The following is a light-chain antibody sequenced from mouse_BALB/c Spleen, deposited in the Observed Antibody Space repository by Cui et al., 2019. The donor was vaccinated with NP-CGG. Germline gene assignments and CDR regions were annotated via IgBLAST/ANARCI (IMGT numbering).Light chain of an antibody. Sequence: QAVVTQDSALTTSPGETVTLTCRSSTGAVTTSNYANWVQEKPDHLFTGLIGGTNNRAPGVPARFSGSLIGDKAGLTITGAQTEDEAIYFCALWYSNHWVFGGGTKLTVL. CDR1: TGAVTTSNY. CDR3: ALWYSNHWV. CDR2: GTN. V-gene: IGLV1*01. J-gene: IGLJ1*01.